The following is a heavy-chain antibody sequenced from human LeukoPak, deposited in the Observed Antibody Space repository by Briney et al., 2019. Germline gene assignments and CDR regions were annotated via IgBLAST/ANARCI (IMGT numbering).Heavy chain of an antibody. J-gene: IGHJ6*04. V-gene: IGHV3-30*18. D-gene: IGHD3-9*01. CDR1: GFTFSSYG. CDR2: ISYDGSNK. Sequence: GGSLRLSCAASGFTFSSYGMHWVRQAPGKGLEWVAVISYDGSNKYYADSVKGRFTISRDNSKNTLYLQMNSLRAEDTAVYYCAKAYYDILNLLPYGMDVWGKGTTVTVSS. CDR3: AKAYYDILNLLPYGMDV.